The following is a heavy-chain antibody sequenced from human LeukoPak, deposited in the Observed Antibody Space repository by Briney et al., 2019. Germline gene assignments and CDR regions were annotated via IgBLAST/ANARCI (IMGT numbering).Heavy chain of an antibody. CDR1: GFTFSSYA. CDR2: ISYDGSNK. J-gene: IGHJ5*02. D-gene: IGHD3-3*01. CDR3: ARDAAYDFWSGYHP. Sequence: GGSLRLSCAASGFTFSSYAMHWVRQAPGKGLEWVAVISYDGSNKYYADSVKGRFTISRDNSKNTLYLQMNSLRAEDTAVYYCARDAAYDFWSGYHPWGQGTLVTVSS. V-gene: IGHV3-30-3*01.